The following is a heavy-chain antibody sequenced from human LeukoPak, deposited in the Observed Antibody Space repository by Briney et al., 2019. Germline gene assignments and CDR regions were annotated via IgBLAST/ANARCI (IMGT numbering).Heavy chain of an antibody. CDR3: ARDVAVGGPDQ. J-gene: IGHJ4*02. Sequence: GASVKVSCKASRYTLTRYDLHWMRQAPGQGLEWMGWINPNSGGTNSAQEFQGRVTMTRDTSISTAYMELSRLRSDDTAVYYCARDVAVGGPDQWGQGTLVTVSS. CDR1: RYTLTRYD. CDR2: INPNSGGT. D-gene: IGHD6-19*01. V-gene: IGHV1-2*02.